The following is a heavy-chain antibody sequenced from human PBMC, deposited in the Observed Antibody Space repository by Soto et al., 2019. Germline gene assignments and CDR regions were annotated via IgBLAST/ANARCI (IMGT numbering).Heavy chain of an antibody. CDR1: GFTVSSSD. Sequence: PGGSLRLSCTTSGFTVSSSDMSWVRQAPGKGLDWVSVIYSGGNSYYAVSVQGRFTISRDNSKNTVYLQMNSLRGEDTAIYYCARLGPYGSETYSFRYNWFDPWGQGTLVTVSS. CDR3: ARLGPYGSETYSFRYNWFDP. CDR2: IYSGGNS. D-gene: IGHD3-10*01. J-gene: IGHJ5*02. V-gene: IGHV3-53*01.